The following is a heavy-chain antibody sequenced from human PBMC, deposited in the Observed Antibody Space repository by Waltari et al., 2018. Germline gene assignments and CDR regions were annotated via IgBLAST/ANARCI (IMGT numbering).Heavy chain of an antibody. V-gene: IGHV3-7*01. Sequence: EVQLVESGGGLVQPGGSLRLSCAASGFSFSPYWMNWVRQAPGRGLGWVANIKRDVTKKCYVDSVRGRFTISRDNAKNSVYLQMNSLRDEDTAVYYCARGGASWGQGTLVTVSS. CDR1: GFSFSPYW. D-gene: IGHD1-26*01. CDR3: ARGGAS. CDR2: IKRDVTKK. J-gene: IGHJ5*02.